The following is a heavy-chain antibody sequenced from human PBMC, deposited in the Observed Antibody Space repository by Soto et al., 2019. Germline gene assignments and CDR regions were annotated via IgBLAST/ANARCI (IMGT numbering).Heavy chain of an antibody. Sequence: ASVKVSCKASGYTFTSYGISWVRQAPGQGLEWMGWISAYNGNTNYAQKLQGRVTLTTDTSPSTAYMELRSLRSDDTAVYYCARDSGYSYGWFYYYYMDVWGKGTTVTVSS. V-gene: IGHV1-18*01. J-gene: IGHJ6*03. CDR1: GYTFTSYG. CDR3: ARDSGYSYGWFYYYYMDV. D-gene: IGHD5-18*01. CDR2: ISAYNGNT.